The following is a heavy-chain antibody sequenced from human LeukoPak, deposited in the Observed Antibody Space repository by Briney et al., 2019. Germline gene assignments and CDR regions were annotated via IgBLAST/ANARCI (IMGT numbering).Heavy chain of an antibody. CDR1: GGSISTYY. CDR3: ARATAFFDI. V-gene: IGHV4-59*01. Sequence: PSETLSLTCTVSGGSISTYYWSWIRQPPGKGLEWIGYIYYSGSTNYNPSLKSRVTISVDTSKNQFSLKLTSVTAADAAVYYCARATAFFDIWGQGTMVTVSS. J-gene: IGHJ3*02. CDR2: IYYSGST.